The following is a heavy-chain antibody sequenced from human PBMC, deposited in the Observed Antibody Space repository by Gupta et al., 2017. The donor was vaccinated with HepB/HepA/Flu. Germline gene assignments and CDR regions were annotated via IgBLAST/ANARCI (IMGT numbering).Heavy chain of an antibody. Sequence: QVQLVQSGPEMKKAGASVKVSCRASGYRFSSYGFSWVRQAPGPGLEWMGWVNTYNGYTNYQQKFRGRVTMPTDLSTATAYMELRNLTSDDSGVYFWARGSLGEFHYWGQGTLVSVSS. J-gene: IGHJ4*02. CDR1: GYRFSSYG. CDR2: VNTYNGYT. V-gene: IGHV1-18*01. CDR3: ARGSLGEFHY.